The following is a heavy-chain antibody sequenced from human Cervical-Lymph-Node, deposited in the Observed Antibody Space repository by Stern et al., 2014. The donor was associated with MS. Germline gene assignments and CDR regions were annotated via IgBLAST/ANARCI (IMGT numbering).Heavy chain of an antibody. D-gene: IGHD6-13*01. CDR2: ISLTGGST. Sequence: EVQLVESGGGLVQPGESLRLSWAASGFTFSTYAMSWVRQAPGKGLEWVSAISLTGGSTYYADSVKGRFTISRDNSKNTLYLQMNSLGAEDTAIYYCAKTLSSTRDGLDVWGQGTTVTVSS. J-gene: IGHJ6*02. CDR3: AKTLSSTRDGLDV. V-gene: IGHV3-23*04. CDR1: GFTFSTYA.